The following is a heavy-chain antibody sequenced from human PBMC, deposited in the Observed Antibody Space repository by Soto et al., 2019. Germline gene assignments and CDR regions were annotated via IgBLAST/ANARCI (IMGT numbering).Heavy chain of an antibody. D-gene: IGHD3-22*01. V-gene: IGHV1-18*01. CDR1: GYTFTSYG. J-gene: IGHJ4*02. CDR2: ISAYNGNT. CDR3: ARRGYDSSGYYFDY. Sequence: ASVKVSCKASGYTFTSYGISWVRHAPGQGLEWMGWISAYNGNTNYAQKLQGGVTMTTDTSTSTAYMELRSLRSDDTAVYYCARRGYDSSGYYFDYWGQGTLVTVSS.